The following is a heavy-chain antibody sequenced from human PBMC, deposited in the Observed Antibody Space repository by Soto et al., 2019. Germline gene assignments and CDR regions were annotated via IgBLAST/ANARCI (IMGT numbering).Heavy chain of an antibody. Sequence: QVQLVESGGGVVQPGRSLRLYCAASGFTFSSYGMHWVRQAPGKGLEWVAVISYDGSNKYYADSVKGRFTISRDNSKNTLYLQMNSLRAEDTAVYYCAKDQVQVVVAAAFDYWGQGTLVTVSS. J-gene: IGHJ4*02. CDR2: ISYDGSNK. CDR3: AKDQVQVVVAAAFDY. D-gene: IGHD2-15*01. CDR1: GFTFSSYG. V-gene: IGHV3-30*18.